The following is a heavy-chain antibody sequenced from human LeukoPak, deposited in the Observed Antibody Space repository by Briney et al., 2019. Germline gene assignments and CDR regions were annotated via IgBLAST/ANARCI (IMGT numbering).Heavy chain of an antibody. CDR1: GFTVSGNY. Sequence: PGGSLRLSCAASGFTVSGNYMSWVRQAPGKGLEWVSVIHSGGSTHYADSVKGRFTISRDNSKNTLYLQMNSLRAEDTAVYYCARANYYDISGYDYWGQGTLVTVSS. D-gene: IGHD3-22*01. V-gene: IGHV3-66*01. CDR2: IHSGGST. J-gene: IGHJ4*02. CDR3: ARANYYDISGYDY.